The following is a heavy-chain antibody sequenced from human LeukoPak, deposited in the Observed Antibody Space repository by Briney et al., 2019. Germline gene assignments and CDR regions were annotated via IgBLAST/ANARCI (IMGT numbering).Heavy chain of an antibody. Sequence: SETLSLTCTISGGSISSYYWSWVRQSPGKGLGWIGYIYYSGSTSYNPSLKSRVTISVDTSKNQFSLKLSSVTAADTAVYYCARGGMTDWYFALWGRGTLVTVSS. CDR1: GGSISSYY. CDR2: IYYSGST. J-gene: IGHJ2*01. CDR3: ARGGMTDWYFAL. V-gene: IGHV4-59*01.